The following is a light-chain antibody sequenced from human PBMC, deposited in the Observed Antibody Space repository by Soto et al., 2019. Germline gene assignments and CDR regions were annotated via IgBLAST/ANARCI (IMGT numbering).Light chain of an antibody. CDR1: QDIGRY. CDR2: AAS. V-gene: IGKV1-9*01. Sequence: DIQLTQSPSFVSASVGERVTITCRASQDIGRYLAWYQQKPGEAPKLLISAASTLQSGVPSRFSGSGSGTEFTFTVNYLLPEDFATYYCQQLYSYSSFGQGTRLESK. CDR3: QQLYSYSS. J-gene: IGKJ5*01.